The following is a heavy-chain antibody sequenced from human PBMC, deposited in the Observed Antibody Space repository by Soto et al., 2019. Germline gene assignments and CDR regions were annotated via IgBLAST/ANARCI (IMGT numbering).Heavy chain of an antibody. V-gene: IGHV3-23*01. CDR3: AKVGGYFHSSGYPNY. D-gene: IGHD3-22*01. J-gene: IGHJ4*02. CDR1: GFTFSDYG. Sequence: GGSLRLSCAASGFTFSDYGMSWVRQAPGKGLEGVAVVSGSGGSTSYADSVKGRFTISRDKAKNTLDLQMNSLRADDTAVYYCAKVGGYFHSSGYPNYWGQGDLVTVSS. CDR2: VSGSGGST.